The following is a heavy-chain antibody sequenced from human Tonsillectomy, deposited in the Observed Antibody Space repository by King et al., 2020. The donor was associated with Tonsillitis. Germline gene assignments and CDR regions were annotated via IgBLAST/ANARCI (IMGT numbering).Heavy chain of an antibody. D-gene: IGHD3-22*01. CDR2: IIPIFGTA. CDR3: ARVSETDDSSVYYYYYGMDV. V-gene: IGHV1-69*01. CDR1: GGTFSSYA. Sequence: QLVQSGAEVKKPGSSVKVSCKASGGTFSSYAISWVRQAPGQGLEWMGGIIPIFGTANYAQKFQGRVTITADESTSTAYMELSSLRSEDTAVYYCARVSETDDSSVYYYYYGMDVWGQGTTVTVSS. J-gene: IGHJ6*02.